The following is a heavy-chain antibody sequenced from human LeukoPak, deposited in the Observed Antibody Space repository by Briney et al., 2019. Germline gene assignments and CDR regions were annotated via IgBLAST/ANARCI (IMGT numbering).Heavy chain of an antibody. Sequence: ASVTVTLKGSGYTFTSYGISWLRQPPGQGLEWMGGISIYNGDTSYAQRLQGRVNMTSDTSTSTAYMELRSLRSDDTAVYYCARDRAAMLTAWFDPWGQGTLVTVSS. J-gene: IGHJ5*02. D-gene: IGHD5-18*01. CDR2: ISIYNGDT. CDR3: ARDRAAMLTAWFDP. V-gene: IGHV1-18*01. CDR1: GYTFTSYG.